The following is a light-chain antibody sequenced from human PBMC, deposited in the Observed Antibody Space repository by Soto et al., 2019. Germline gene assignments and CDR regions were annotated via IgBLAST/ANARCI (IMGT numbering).Light chain of an antibody. J-gene: IGLJ2*01. Sequence: QSALTQPASVSGSLGQSITISCIGTSSDVGGYPWVSWYQQHPGKAPKLLIRDVNFRPSGVSIRFSGSKSGNTAPLTISGLQPEDEADYYCSSFASPHSVVFGGGTQLTVL. V-gene: IGLV2-14*03. CDR2: DVN. CDR3: SSFASPHSVV. CDR1: SSDVGGYPW.